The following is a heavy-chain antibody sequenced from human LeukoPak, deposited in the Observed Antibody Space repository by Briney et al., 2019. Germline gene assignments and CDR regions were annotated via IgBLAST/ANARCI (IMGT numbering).Heavy chain of an antibody. CDR1: GFTFSSYA. CDR3: AKDLHPLITMIVVVIDY. Sequence: GGSLRLSCAASGFTFSSYAMSWVRQAPGKGLEWVSAISGSGGSTYYADSVKGRFTISRDNSKNTLYLQMNSLRAEDTAVYYCAKDLHPLITMIVVVIDYWGQGTLVTVSS. V-gene: IGHV3-23*01. D-gene: IGHD3-22*01. J-gene: IGHJ4*02. CDR2: ISGSGGST.